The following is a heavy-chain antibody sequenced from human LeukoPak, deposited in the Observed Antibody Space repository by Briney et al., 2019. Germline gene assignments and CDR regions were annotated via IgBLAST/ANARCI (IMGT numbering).Heavy chain of an antibody. CDR3: AKDTTPIRGRKRGGAFDI. D-gene: IGHD3-10*01. CDR1: GFTFSTYP. CDR2: ISSRSSTI. V-gene: IGHV3-48*01. Sequence: GGSLRLSCAASGFTFSTYPMNWVRQAPGKGLEWVSYISSRSSTIYYADSVKGRFTISRDNAKNSLYLQMNSLRAEDTAIYYCAKDTTPIRGRKRGGAFDIWGLGTMVTVSS. J-gene: IGHJ3*02.